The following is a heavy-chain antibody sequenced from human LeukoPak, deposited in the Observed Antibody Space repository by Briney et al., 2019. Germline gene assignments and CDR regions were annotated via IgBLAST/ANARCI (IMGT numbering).Heavy chain of an antibody. CDR1: GGSISSYY. Sequence: SETLSLTCTVSGGSISSYYWSWIRQPPGKGLEWIGYIYYCGSTNYNPSLKSRVTISVDTSKNQFSLKLSSVTAADTAVYYCARSMAYYDILTGYYDTNWFDPWGQGTLVTVSS. D-gene: IGHD3-9*01. CDR3: ARSMAYYDILTGYYDTNWFDP. CDR2: IYYCGST. J-gene: IGHJ5*02. V-gene: IGHV4-59*08.